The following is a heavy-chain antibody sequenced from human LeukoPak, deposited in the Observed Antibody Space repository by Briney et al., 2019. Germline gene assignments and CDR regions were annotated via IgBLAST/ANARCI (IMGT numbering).Heavy chain of an antibody. J-gene: IGHJ4*02. D-gene: IGHD3-3*01. CDR1: GGSISSGGYS. CDR2: IYHSGST. V-gene: IGHV4-30-2*01. Sequence: SETLSLTCAVSGGSISSGGYSWSWIRQPPGTGLEWIGYIYHSGSTYYNPSLKSRVTISVDRSKNQFSLKLSSVTAADMAVYYCAREGAGLREWYYFDYWGQGTLVTVSS. CDR3: AREGAGLREWYYFDY.